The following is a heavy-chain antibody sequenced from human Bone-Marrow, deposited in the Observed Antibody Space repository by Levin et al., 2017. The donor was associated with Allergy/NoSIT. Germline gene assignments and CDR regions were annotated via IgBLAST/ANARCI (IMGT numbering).Heavy chain of an antibody. CDR1: GFSFTTSGVG. V-gene: IGHV2-5*02. Sequence: SGPTLVKPTQTLTVTCTFSGFSFTTSGVGVGWIRQPPGKALEWLALIYWDDDTRYRPSLKDRLTITKDTSKKQVVLTMTNMDPVDTGTYYCVHQIGGFGGLMQFDYWGQGTLVTVSS. CDR2: IYWDDDT. CDR3: VHQIGGFGGLMQFDY. D-gene: IGHD3-16*01. J-gene: IGHJ4*02.